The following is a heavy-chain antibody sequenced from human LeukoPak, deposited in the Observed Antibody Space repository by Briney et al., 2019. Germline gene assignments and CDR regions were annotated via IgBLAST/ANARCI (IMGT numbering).Heavy chain of an antibody. CDR2: IYYSGST. J-gene: IGHJ6*03. D-gene: IGHD6-13*01. CDR1: GGSISSSSYY. V-gene: IGHV4-39*01. Sequence: SETLSLTCTVSGGSISSSSYYWGWIRQPPGKGLEWIGSIYYSGSTYYNPSLKSRVTISVDTSKNQFSLKLSSVTAADTAVYYCAGQLGGSSWYLDYHYYMDVWGKGTTVTVSS. CDR3: AGQLGGSSWYLDYHYYMDV.